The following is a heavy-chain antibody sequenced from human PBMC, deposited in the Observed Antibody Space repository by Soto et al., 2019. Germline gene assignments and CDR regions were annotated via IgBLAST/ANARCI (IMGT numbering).Heavy chain of an antibody. CDR1: GYTFTSYG. CDR2: ISAYNGNT. Sequence: ASVKVSCKASGYTFTSYGISWVRQAPGQGLEWMGWISAYNGNTNYAQKLQGRVTMTTDTSTSTAYMELRSLRSDDTAVYYCARDRRPYYYDSSGYYPHYWGQGTLATVSS. CDR3: ARDRRPYYYDSSGYYPHY. D-gene: IGHD3-22*01. V-gene: IGHV1-18*01. J-gene: IGHJ4*02.